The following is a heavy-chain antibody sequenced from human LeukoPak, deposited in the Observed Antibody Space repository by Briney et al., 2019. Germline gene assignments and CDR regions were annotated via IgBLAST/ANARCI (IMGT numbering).Heavy chain of an antibody. CDR3: ARVPPYCGGDCYPPDY. CDR2: INPNSGGT. CDR1: GYTFTGYY. J-gene: IGHJ4*03. D-gene: IGHD2-21*02. Sequence: ASVKVSCKASGYTFTGYYMHWVRQAPGQGLEWMGWINPNSGGTNYAQKFQGRVTMTRDTSISTAYMELSRLRSDDTAVYYCARVPPYCGGDCYPPDYWGQGTTVTVSS. V-gene: IGHV1-2*02.